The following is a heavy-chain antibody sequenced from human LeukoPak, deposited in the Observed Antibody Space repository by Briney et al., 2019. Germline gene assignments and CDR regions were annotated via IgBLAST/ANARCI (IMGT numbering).Heavy chain of an antibody. V-gene: IGHV3-33*01. CDR3: ARAVVVSAADY. J-gene: IGHJ4*02. CDR2: IWFDGTNK. CDR1: GFTFSNYG. D-gene: IGHD2-21*02. Sequence: GGSLRLSCAASGFTFSNYGMHWVRQAPGKGLEWVAVIWFDGTNKYYADSVRGRFTISRDNSKNTLYLQMSSLRAEDTAVYYCARAVVVSAADYWGQGTLVTVSS.